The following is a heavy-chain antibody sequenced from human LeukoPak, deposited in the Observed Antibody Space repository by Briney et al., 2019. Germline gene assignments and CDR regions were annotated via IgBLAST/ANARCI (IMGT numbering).Heavy chain of an antibody. V-gene: IGHV1-18*01. Sequence: ASVKVSCKASGYTFTSYGISWVRQAPGQGLEWMGWISAYNGNTNYAQKLQGRVTMTTDTSTSTAYMELRSLRSDDTAVYYCARGRYAYKYYDFWSGYYDYNWFVPWGQGTLVTVSS. CDR1: GYTFTSYG. J-gene: IGHJ5*02. CDR3: ARGRYAYKYYDFWSGYYDYNWFVP. CDR2: ISAYNGNT. D-gene: IGHD3-3*01.